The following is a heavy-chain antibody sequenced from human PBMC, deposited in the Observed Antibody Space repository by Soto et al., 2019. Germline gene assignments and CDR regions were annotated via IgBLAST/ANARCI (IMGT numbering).Heavy chain of an antibody. D-gene: IGHD6-25*01. CDR3: AREGGRHPWFDP. V-gene: IGHV4-59*01. CDR1: GGSISSYY. J-gene: IGHJ5*02. Sequence: QVQLQESGPGLVKPSETLSLTYTVSGGSISSYYWSWIRQPPGKGLEWIGYIYYSGSTNYNPSLKSRVTISVDTSKNQFSLKLSSVTAADTAVYYCAREGGRHPWFDPWGQGTLVTVSS. CDR2: IYYSGST.